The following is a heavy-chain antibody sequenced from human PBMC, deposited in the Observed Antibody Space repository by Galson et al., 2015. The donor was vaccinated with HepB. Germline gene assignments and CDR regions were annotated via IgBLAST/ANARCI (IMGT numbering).Heavy chain of an antibody. CDR2: IKQDGSEK. Sequence: SLRVSCAASGFTFSDYWMTWVRQAPGKGLEWVANIKQDGSEKHYVDSVKGRFTISRDNAKNSLYLQMNGLRAEDTAVYYCAKDFGHYFWGQGALITVSP. V-gene: IGHV3-7*01. D-gene: IGHD2/OR15-2a*01. J-gene: IGHJ4*02. CDR1: GFTFSDYW. CDR3: AKDFGHYF.